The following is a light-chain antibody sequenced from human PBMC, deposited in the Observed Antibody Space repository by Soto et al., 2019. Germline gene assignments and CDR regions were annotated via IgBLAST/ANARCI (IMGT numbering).Light chain of an antibody. V-gene: IGLV2-8*01. Sequence: QSALTQPPSASGSPGQSVTISCTGSSSDVGGYTYVSWYQQHPGKAPKLMIYEVSQRPAGVPDRFSGSKSGNTASLTVSGLQTEDEADYYCSSYACSNNLVFGGGTKLTVL. CDR1: SSDVGGYTY. CDR3: SSYACSNNLV. J-gene: IGLJ3*02. CDR2: EVS.